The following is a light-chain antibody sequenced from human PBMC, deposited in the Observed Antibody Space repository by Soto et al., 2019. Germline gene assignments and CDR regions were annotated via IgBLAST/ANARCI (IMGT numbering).Light chain of an antibody. V-gene: IGKV1-39*01. Sequence: DIQMTQSPSSLSASVGDRVTITCRVSQSISSYLNWYQQKPGKAPKLLIYAASNLQSGVPSRFSGSGSGTDFTLTISSLQPEDFATYYCQQSYSTPQTFGQGTKVEIK. CDR1: QSISSY. CDR2: AAS. CDR3: QQSYSTPQT. J-gene: IGKJ1*01.